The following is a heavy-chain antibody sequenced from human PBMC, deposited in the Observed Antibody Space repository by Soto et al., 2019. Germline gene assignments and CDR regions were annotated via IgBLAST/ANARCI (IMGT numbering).Heavy chain of an antibody. D-gene: IGHD5-12*01. CDR1: GYSISSGYY. Sequence: PSETLSLTCAVSGYSISSGYYWGWIRQPPGKGLEWIASMYHSGITYYNPSLKSRVTISVDTSKNRFSLNLSSVTAADTAAYFCARVEMSTMYFDFWGQGTLVTVSS. V-gene: IGHV4-38-2*01. J-gene: IGHJ4*02. CDR2: MYHSGIT. CDR3: ARVEMSTMYFDF.